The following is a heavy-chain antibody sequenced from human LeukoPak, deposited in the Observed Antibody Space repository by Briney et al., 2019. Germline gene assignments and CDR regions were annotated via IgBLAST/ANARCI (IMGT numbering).Heavy chain of an antibody. CDR2: INPNSGGT. V-gene: IGHV1-2*02. CDR3: ARDLTGASSDAFDI. Sequence: ASVKVSCKASGYTFTGYYMHWVRQAPGQGLEWMGWINPNSGGTNYAQKFQGRVTMTRDTSISTAYMELSRLRSDDTAVYHCARDLTGASSDAFDIWGQGTMVTVSS. J-gene: IGHJ3*02. CDR1: GYTFTGYY. D-gene: IGHD7-27*01.